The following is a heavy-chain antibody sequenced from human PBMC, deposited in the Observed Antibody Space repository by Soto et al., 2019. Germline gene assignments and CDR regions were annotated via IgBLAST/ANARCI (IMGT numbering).Heavy chain of an antibody. V-gene: IGHV3-48*01. J-gene: IGHJ4*02. CDR3: ARDGAMTGVFDY. Sequence: EVQLVESGGVLVQPGRSLRLSCAASGFTFNTFGMNWVRQAPGKGLEWISYISITSTTIHYADSVKGRFAISRDNAKNSLYLQMDSLRVEDTAVYYCARDGAMTGVFDYWGPGTLVTVSS. CDR2: ISITSTTI. CDR1: GFTFNTFG. D-gene: IGHD3-9*01.